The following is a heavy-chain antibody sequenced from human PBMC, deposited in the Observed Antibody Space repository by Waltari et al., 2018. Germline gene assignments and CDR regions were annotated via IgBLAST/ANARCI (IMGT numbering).Heavy chain of an antibody. J-gene: IGHJ4*02. CDR3: ARDPGPIVGAPDY. CDR1: GYRFTDYH. D-gene: IGHD1-26*01. V-gene: IGHV1-2*02. CDR2: IKPKNGDT. Sequence: QVQLVQSGTEVKKPGASVKVSCQASGYRFTDYHLHWVRQTPGQGLEWLGWIKPKNGDTGYAQNFLGSVTMTRDTSINTVYMDLSGLRSDDTAVFYCARDPGPIVGAPDYWGQGTLVTVSS.